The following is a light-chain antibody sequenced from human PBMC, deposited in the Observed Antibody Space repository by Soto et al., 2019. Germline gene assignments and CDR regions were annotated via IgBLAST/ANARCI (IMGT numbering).Light chain of an antibody. Sequence: EIVMTQTPLSLSVTPGQPASISCKSSQSLLHSDGKNYLYWYLQKPGQSPQLLIYEASNRLSGVPDRFSGSGSGKDFTLKISRVEAEDVGIYYCMQSVKVFTFGPGTKVDIK. CDR1: QSLLHSDGKNY. V-gene: IGKV2D-29*02. J-gene: IGKJ3*01. CDR2: EAS. CDR3: MQSVKVFT.